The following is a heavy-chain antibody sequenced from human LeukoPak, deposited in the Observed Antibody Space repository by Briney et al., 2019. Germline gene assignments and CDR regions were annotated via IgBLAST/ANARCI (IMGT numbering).Heavy chain of an antibody. D-gene: IGHD3-22*01. Sequence: GRSLRLSCAASGFTFSSYAMHWVRQAPGKGLEWVTVISYDGSNKYYADSVKGRFTISRDNSKNTLYLQMNSLRAEDTAVYYCAKAGSGHYYDYWGQGTLVTVSS. CDR1: GFTFSSYA. CDR3: AKAGSGHYYDY. CDR2: ISYDGSNK. V-gene: IGHV3-30*14. J-gene: IGHJ4*02.